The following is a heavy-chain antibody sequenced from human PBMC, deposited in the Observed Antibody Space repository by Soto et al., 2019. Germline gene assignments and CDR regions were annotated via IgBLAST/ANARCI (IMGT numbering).Heavy chain of an antibody. Sequence: PSETLSLTCTVSGGSISSYYWSWLRQPAGKGLEWMGRIYTSGSTNYNPSLKSRVTTSVDTSKDQFSLKLSSVTAADTAVYYCARGKAGIDYWGQGTLVTVS. J-gene: IGHJ4*02. CDR2: IYTSGST. V-gene: IGHV4-4*07. CDR3: ARGKAGIDY. D-gene: IGHD6-13*01. CDR1: GGSISSYY.